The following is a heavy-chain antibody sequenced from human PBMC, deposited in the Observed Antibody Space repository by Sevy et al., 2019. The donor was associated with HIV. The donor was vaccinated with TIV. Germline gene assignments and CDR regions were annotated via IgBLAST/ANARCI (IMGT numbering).Heavy chain of an antibody. CDR1: GGSITSLY. CDR2: IYYNGNI. CDR3: AGENAWGRGYS. J-gene: IGHJ4*02. Sequence: SETLSLTCTVSGGSITSLYWNWIRQPPGKGLEWMANIYYNGNINYNPSLKSRVTLSLDTSKNQFSLGLSSVTAADTAMYYCAGENAWGRGYSWGQGTLVTVSS. D-gene: IGHD1-26*01. V-gene: IGHV4-59*08.